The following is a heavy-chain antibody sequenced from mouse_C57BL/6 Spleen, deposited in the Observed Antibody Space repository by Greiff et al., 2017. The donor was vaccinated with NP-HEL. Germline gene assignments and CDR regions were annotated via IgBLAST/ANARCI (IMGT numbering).Heavy chain of an antibody. J-gene: IGHJ1*03. Sequence: QVQLQQSGAELVKPGASVKLSCKASGYTFTSYWMQWVKQRPGQGLEWIGEIDPSDSYTNYNQKFKGKATLTVDTSSSTAYMQLSSLTSEDSAVYYCARSGVITTVVPTDFDVWGTGTTVTVSS. CDR1: GYTFTSYW. V-gene: IGHV1-50*01. CDR2: IDPSDSYT. D-gene: IGHD1-1*01. CDR3: ARSGVITTVVPTDFDV.